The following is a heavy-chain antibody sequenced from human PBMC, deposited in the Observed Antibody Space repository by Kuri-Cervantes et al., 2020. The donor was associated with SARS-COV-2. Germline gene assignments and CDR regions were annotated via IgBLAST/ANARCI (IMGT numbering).Heavy chain of an antibody. Sequence: GSLRLSCTVSGYSISSGYYWGWIRQPPGKGLEWIGHISSIGRTSYNPSLKSRLTISLDTSKNQISLKLTSVTAADTAVYYCARDQDDFWSGEGYMDVWGNGTTVTVSS. D-gene: IGHD3-3*01. J-gene: IGHJ6*03. CDR3: ARDQDDFWSGEGYMDV. CDR1: GYSISSGYY. V-gene: IGHV4-38-2*02. CDR2: ISSIGRT.